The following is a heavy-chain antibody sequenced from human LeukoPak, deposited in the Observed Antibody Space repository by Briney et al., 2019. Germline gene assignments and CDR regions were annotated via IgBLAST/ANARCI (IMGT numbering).Heavy chain of an antibody. D-gene: IGHD2-2*01. Sequence: SETLSLTCTVSGVSINSNTYYWGWVRQPPGKGLEWIASFYYTATTYYNPSLKRRVNISIDTSKNQFSLKLMSVTAADTAVYYCVRSAPTLGYCSTSSCSYWSFDLSGRGTLVTVSS. J-gene: IGHJ2*01. CDR2: FYYTATT. CDR1: GVSINSNTYY. V-gene: IGHV4-39*07. CDR3: VRSAPTLGYCSTSSCSYWSFDL.